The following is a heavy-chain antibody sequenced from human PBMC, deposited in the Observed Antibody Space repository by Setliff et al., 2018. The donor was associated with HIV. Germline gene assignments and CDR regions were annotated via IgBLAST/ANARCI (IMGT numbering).Heavy chain of an antibody. J-gene: IGHJ6*02. CDR2: IYPGDSDT. V-gene: IGHV5-51*01. CDR1: GYSFTSYW. CDR3: ARHINSYWYGDGMDV. D-gene: IGHD2-8*02. Sequence: GESLKISCMGSGYSFTSYWIAWVRQMPGKGLEWMGLIYPGDSDTRYSPSFQGQVTISVDKSIRTAYLQWSSLRTSDTATYYCARHINSYWYGDGMDVWGQGTTVTVSS.